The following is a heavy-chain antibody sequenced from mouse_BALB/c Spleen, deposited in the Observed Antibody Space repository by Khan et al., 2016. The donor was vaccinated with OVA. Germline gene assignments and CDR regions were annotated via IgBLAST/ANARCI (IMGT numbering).Heavy chain of an antibody. CDR1: GFTFSSYG. V-gene: IGHV5-6*01. CDR3: ASHLTGSFAY. D-gene: IGHD4-1*01. Sequence: EVELVESGGDLVKPGGSLKLSCAASGFTFSSYGMSWVRQTPDKRLEWVATISSGGSYNYYPDSVKGRFTISRDNVKNTLYLQMSSLKSEDTAMYYCASHLTGSFAYWGQGTLVTVSA. CDR2: ISSGGSYN. J-gene: IGHJ3*01.